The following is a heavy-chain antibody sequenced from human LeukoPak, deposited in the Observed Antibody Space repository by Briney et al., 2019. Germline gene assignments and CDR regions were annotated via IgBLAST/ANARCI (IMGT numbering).Heavy chain of an antibody. CDR2: ISSSSSYI. D-gene: IGHD5-12*01. CDR3: ATRGYSGYDSKSSRAFDI. Sequence: GGSLRLSCAASGFTFSSYSMNWVRQAPGKGLEWVSSISSSSSYIYYADSVKGRLTISRDNAKNSLYLQMNSLRAEDTAVYYCATRGYSGYDSKSSRAFDIWGQGTMVTVSS. CDR1: GFTFSSYS. V-gene: IGHV3-21*01. J-gene: IGHJ3*02.